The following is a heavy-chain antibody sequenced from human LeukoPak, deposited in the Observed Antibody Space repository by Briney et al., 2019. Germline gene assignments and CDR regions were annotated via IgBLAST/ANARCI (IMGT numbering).Heavy chain of an antibody. CDR2: ISWNSGSI. D-gene: IGHD4-11*01. Sequence: GGSLRLSCAASGFTFDDYAMHWVRQAPGKGLEWVSGISWNSGSIGYADSVKGRFTISRDNSKNTLYLQMNNLRAEDTAVYYCAKGSGGLQEQRDAFDIWGQGTMVTVSS. CDR1: GFTFDDYA. J-gene: IGHJ3*02. V-gene: IGHV3-9*01. CDR3: AKGSGGLQEQRDAFDI.